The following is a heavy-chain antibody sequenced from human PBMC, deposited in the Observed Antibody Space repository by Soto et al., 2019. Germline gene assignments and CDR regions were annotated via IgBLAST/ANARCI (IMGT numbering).Heavy chain of an antibody. V-gene: IGHV3-30*18. D-gene: IGHD2-15*01. J-gene: IGHJ4*02. Sequence: QVQLVESGGGVVQPGRSLRLSCAASGFTFSSYGMHWVRQAPGKGLEWVAVISYDGSNKYYADSVKGRFTISRDNSKNTPYLQMNSLRAEDTAVYYCAKSLVVVAAIGADYWGQGTLVTVSS. CDR3: AKSLVVVAAIGADY. CDR2: ISYDGSNK. CDR1: GFTFSSYG.